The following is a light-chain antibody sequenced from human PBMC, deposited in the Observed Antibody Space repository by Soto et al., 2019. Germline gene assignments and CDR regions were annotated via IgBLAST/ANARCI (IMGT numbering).Light chain of an antibody. J-gene: IGLJ1*01. Sequence: QSVLTQPASVSGSPGQSITISCTGTSSDIGSYNYVAWYQQFPGKTPKLIIYEVRNRPSGVSFRFSGSKSGNTASLTISGLQAEDEADYYCISYRGSDTPYVFGTGTKV. CDR2: EVR. CDR1: SSDIGSYNY. CDR3: ISYRGSDTPYV. V-gene: IGLV2-14*01.